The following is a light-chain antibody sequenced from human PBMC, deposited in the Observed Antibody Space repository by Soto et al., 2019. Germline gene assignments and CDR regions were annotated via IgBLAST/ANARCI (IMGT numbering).Light chain of an antibody. J-gene: IGLJ2*01. CDR1: SSDIGGYNY. CDR2: EVS. Sequence: QSALTQPASVSGSPGQSIAISCTGTSSDIGGYNYVSWYRQHPGRAPKLIIFEVSNRPSGVSNRFSGSKSGNTASLTISGLQPEDEADYYCLSYASSNTLLFGGGTKLTVL. CDR3: LSYASSNTLL. V-gene: IGLV2-14*01.